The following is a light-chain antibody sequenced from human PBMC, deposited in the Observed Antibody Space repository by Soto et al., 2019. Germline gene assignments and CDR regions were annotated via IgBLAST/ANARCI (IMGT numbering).Light chain of an antibody. J-gene: IGLJ1*01. CDR1: SSDVGSDKP. Sequence: QSALTQPASVSGSPGQSITISCTGTSSDVGSDKPVSWYQQHPGKAPKVMIYEDSKGPSGVSNRFSGSKSGNTASLTISGLQAEDEADYYCCSYAGSGIYVFGTGTKLTVL. CDR2: EDS. V-gene: IGLV2-23*01. CDR3: CSYAGSGIYV.